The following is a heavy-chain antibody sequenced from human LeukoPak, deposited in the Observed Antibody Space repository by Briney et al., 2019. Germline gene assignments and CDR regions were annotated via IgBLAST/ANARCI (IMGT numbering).Heavy chain of an antibody. Sequence: GGSLRLSCAASGFTFSDYGMHWVRQASGKGLELVAFIQYDGNNKYYADSVKGRFTISRDNSKNTLFLQMNSLRVEDTALYYCAKDWRGDYNWSDPWGQGTLVTVSS. J-gene: IGHJ5*02. V-gene: IGHV3-30*02. CDR1: GFTFSDYG. CDR3: AKDWRGDYNWSDP. D-gene: IGHD2-21*01. CDR2: IQYDGNNK.